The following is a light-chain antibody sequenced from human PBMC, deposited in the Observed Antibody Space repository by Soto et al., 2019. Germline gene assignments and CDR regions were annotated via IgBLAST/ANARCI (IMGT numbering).Light chain of an antibody. J-gene: IGLJ1*01. V-gene: IGLV2-14*01. CDR3: SSYTRSSTLNV. Sequence: QSVLTQPASVSGSPGQSMTISCTGTSSDVGGYNYVSWYQQHPGKAPKLMIYEVSNRPSGVSNRFSGSKSGNTASLTISGLQAEDEADYYCSSYTRSSTLNVFGTWTKVTV. CDR1: SSDVGGYNY. CDR2: EVS.